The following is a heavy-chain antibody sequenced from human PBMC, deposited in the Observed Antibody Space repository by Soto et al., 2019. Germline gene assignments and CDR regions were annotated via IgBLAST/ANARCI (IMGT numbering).Heavy chain of an antibody. CDR1: GGSINAYF. D-gene: IGHD3-16*01. CDR3: ARIPVDTYMIYWSDP. V-gene: IGHV4-59*01. J-gene: IGHJ5*02. CDR2: VYYSGNT. Sequence: PSETLSLTCTVSGGSINAYFWTWIRQAPGKGLEWIGFVYYSGNTNYNPSLKSRVSISLHTSKNQFSLKLSSVTAADTAVYYCARIPVDTYMIYWSDPWGQGTQVTVSS.